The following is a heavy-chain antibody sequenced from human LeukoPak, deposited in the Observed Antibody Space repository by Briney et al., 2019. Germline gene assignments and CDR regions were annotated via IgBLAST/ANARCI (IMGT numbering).Heavy chain of an antibody. CDR2: FDTEMKKT. D-gene: IGHD6-19*01. Sequence: ASVKVSCKMSGYTLSDLSIHWVREAPGEGLEWMGGFDTEMKKTIYTQTFQGRVTMSEDTSADTAYMELTSLRSEDTAVYFCATDRVYRSSGRSWGFFDYWGQGTLVIVSS. J-gene: IGHJ4*02. V-gene: IGHV1-24*01. CDR1: GYTLSDLS. CDR3: ATDRVYRSSGRSWGFFDY.